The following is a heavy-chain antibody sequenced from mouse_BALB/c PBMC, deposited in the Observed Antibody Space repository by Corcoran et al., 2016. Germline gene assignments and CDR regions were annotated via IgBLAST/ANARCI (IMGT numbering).Heavy chain of an antibody. CDR2: INTYTGEP. D-gene: IGHD2-2*01. CDR1: GYTFTSCG. J-gene: IGHJ4*01. V-gene: IGHV9-3-1*01. CDR3: ARRFGYYDAMDY. Sequence: QIQLVQSGPELKKPGETVKISCKASGYTFTSCGMNWVKQAPGKGLKWMGWINTYTGEPTYADDFKGRFAFSLETSASTAYLQINNLKNEDTATYCCARRFGYYDAMDYWGQGTSVTVSS.